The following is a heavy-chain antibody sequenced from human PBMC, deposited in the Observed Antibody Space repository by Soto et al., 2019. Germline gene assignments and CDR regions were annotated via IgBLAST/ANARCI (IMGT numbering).Heavy chain of an antibody. CDR2: INHSGST. D-gene: IGHD5-18*01. CDR3: ARASSVDTAMKYYFDC. Sequence: SETLSLTCAVYGGSFSGYYWSWIRQPPGKGLEWIGEINHSGSTNYNPSLKSRVTISVDTSKNQFSLKLSSVTAADTAAYYCARASSVDTAMKYYFDCWGQGTLVTVSS. J-gene: IGHJ4*02. V-gene: IGHV4-34*01. CDR1: GGSFSGYY.